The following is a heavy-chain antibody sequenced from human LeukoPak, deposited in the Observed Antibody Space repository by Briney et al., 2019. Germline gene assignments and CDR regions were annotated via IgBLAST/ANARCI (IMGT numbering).Heavy chain of an antibody. Sequence: PGGSLRLSCAASGFTFSDSYMTWIRQAPGKGLEWVSYISRSGSHTTYADSVEGRFTISRDNAKNSLYLQMNSLRAEDTAVYYCARGRISDWTHDYWGQGTLVTVSS. J-gene: IGHJ4*02. D-gene: IGHD6-19*01. CDR1: GFTFSDSY. CDR3: ARGRISDWTHDY. V-gene: IGHV3-11*06. CDR2: ISRSGSHT.